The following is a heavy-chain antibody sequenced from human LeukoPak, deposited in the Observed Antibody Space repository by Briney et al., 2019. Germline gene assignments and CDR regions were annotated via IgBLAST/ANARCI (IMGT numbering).Heavy chain of an antibody. V-gene: IGHV3-21*01. CDR1: GFTFSSYS. J-gene: IGHJ3*02. CDR2: ISSSSSYI. D-gene: IGHD4-17*01. CDR3: ARDSDTVDDAFDI. Sequence: GGSLRLSCAASGFTFSSYSMNWVRQAPGKGLEWVSSISSSSSYIYYADSVKGRFTIYRDNAKNSLYLQMNSLRAEDTAVYYCARDSDTVDDAFDIWGQGTMVTVSS.